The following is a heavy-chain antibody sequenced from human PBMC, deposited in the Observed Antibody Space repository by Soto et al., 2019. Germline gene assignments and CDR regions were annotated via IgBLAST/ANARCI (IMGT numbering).Heavy chain of an antibody. CDR3: AREGAIGSGWYGAYYYYYGMDV. V-gene: IGHV1-69*01. J-gene: IGHJ6*02. CDR1: GGTFSSYA. D-gene: IGHD6-19*01. CDR2: IIPIFGKA. Sequence: QGQLVQSGAEVKKPGSSVNVSCKASGGTFSSYAISWVRQAPGQGLEWMGGIIPIFGKANYAQKCQGRVTITADDSTSTAYMELSSLRSADTALYYCAREGAIGSGWYGAYYYYYGMDVWGQGTTVTVSS.